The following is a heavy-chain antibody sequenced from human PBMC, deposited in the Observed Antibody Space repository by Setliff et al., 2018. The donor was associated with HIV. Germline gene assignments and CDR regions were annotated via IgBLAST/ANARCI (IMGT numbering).Heavy chain of an antibody. D-gene: IGHD2-15*01. V-gene: IGHV3-7*01. CDR3: GRAPPYCSGGSCADY. CDR1: GFSFSNFW. J-gene: IGHJ4*02. CDR2: IKPDGSVK. Sequence: GGSLRLSCAASGFSFSNFWINWVRQAPGKGLEWVANIKPDGSVKSYGDSVKGRFTISRDNTKNSVFLQMNSLRAEDTAVYYCGRAPPYCSGGSCADYWGQGTLVTVSS.